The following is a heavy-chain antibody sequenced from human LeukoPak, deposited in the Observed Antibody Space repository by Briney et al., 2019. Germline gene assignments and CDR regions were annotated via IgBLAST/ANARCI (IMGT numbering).Heavy chain of an antibody. J-gene: IGHJ4*02. CDR1: GYTFTNYG. V-gene: IGHV1-18*01. CDR2: INTYNGNT. Sequence: ASVKVSCKASGYTFTNYGITWMRQAPGQGLEWMGWINTYNGNTNYAQKLQGRVTITTDTSTGTAYMELRSLRSDDPAVFYCARDLVDGVGAPGAYWGQGALVTVSS. CDR3: ARDLVDGVGAPGAY. D-gene: IGHD1-26*01.